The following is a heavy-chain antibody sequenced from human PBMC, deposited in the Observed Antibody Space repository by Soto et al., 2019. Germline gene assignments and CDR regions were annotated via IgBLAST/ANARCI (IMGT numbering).Heavy chain of an antibody. CDR2: IYYSGST. CDR1: GGSISSGDYY. Sequence: SETLSLTCTGSGGSISSGDYYWSWIRQPPGKGLEWIGYIYYSGSTYYNPSLKSRVTISVDTSKNQFSLKLSSVTAADTAVYYCARDVTHWGYYGTDVWGQGTTVT. CDR3: ARDVTHWGYYGTDV. J-gene: IGHJ6*02. V-gene: IGHV4-30-4*01. D-gene: IGHD7-27*01.